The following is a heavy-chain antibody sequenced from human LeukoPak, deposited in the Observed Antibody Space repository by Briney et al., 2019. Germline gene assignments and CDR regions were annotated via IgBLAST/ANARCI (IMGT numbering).Heavy chain of an antibody. CDR2: ISSSSSYI. D-gene: IGHD3-3*01. Sequence: PGGSLRLSCAASGFTFSSYSMNWVRQAPGKGLEWVSSISSSSSYIYYADSVKGRFTISRDNAKNSLYLQMNSLRAEDTAVYYCARDATRSYDFWSGYYTGGFVDYWGQGTLVTVSS. CDR1: GFTFSSYS. J-gene: IGHJ4*02. V-gene: IGHV3-21*01. CDR3: ARDATRSYDFWSGYYTGGFVDY.